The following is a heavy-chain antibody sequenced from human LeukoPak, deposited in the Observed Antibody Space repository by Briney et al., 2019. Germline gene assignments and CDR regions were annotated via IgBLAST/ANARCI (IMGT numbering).Heavy chain of an antibody. Sequence: SETLSLTCTVSGGSISSGGYYWSWIRQHPGKGLEWIGYIYYSGSTNYNPSLKSRVTISVDTSKNQFSLKLSSVTAADTAVYYCARHWGSDGSPFDIWGQGTMVTVSS. CDR2: IYYSGST. J-gene: IGHJ3*02. CDR1: GGSISSGGYY. CDR3: ARHWGSDGSPFDI. D-gene: IGHD5-24*01. V-gene: IGHV4-61*08.